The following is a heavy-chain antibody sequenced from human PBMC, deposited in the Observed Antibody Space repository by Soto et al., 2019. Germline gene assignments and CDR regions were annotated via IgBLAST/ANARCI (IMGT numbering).Heavy chain of an antibody. CDR3: ARDLYYYDSSGLFDY. D-gene: IGHD3-22*01. Sequence: GGSLRLSCAASGFTFSSCSMDWVRQAPGKGLEWVSSISSSSSYIYYADSVKGRFTISRDNAKNSLYLQMNSLRAEDTAVYYCARDLYYYDSSGLFDYWGQGTLVTVSS. CDR1: GFTFSSCS. CDR2: ISSSSSYI. J-gene: IGHJ4*02. V-gene: IGHV3-21*01.